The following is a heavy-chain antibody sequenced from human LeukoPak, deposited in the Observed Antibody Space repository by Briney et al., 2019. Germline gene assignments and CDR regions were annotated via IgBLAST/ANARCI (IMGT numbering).Heavy chain of an antibody. CDR2: IYYSGST. Sequence: SETLSLTCTVSGGSISSYYWSWIRQPPGKGLEWIGYIYYSGSTNYNPSLKSRVTISVDTSKNQFSLKLSSVTAADTVVYYCASAVAGTFFDYWGQGTLVTVSS. V-gene: IGHV4-59*01. J-gene: IGHJ4*02. CDR1: GGSISSYY. CDR3: ASAVAGTFFDY. D-gene: IGHD6-19*01.